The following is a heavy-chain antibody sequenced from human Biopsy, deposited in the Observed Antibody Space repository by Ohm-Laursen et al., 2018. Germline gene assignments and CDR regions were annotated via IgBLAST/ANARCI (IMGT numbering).Heavy chain of an antibody. V-gene: IGHV4-39*01. J-gene: IGHJ4*02. CDR3: TRHTLDDFWSGAHYYFDY. CDR2: VYYSGST. Sequence: GTLSLTCSVSGGSISSRNHYWGWLRQPPGKGLEWIGHVYYSGSTFYNSSLESRVTVSVDTSKNQFHLRLTSMSASDTAVYYCTRHTLDDFWSGAHYYFDYWGLGTLVTVSS. CDR1: GGSISSRNHY. D-gene: IGHD3-3*01.